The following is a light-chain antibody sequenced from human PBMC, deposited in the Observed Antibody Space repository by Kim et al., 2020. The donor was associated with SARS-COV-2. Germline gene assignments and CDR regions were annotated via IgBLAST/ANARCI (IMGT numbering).Light chain of an antibody. J-gene: IGKJ1*01. CDR3: QQSYSTPRT. Sequence: DIQMTQSPSSLSASVGDRVTITCRASQSISSYLNWYQQKPGKAPKLLIYAASSLQSGVPSRFSGSGSGTDFTLTISSLQPEEFATYYCQQSYSTPRTFGQGTKVDIK. CDR1: QSISSY. V-gene: IGKV1-39*01. CDR2: AAS.